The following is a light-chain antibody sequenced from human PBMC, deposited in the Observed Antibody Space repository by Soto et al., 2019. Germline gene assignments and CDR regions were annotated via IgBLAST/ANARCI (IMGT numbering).Light chain of an antibody. J-gene: IGKJ1*01. Sequence: DIQMTQSPSSLSASVGDRVTITCQASQDISNYLNWYQQKPGKAPKLLIYDASNLETGVPSRFIGSGSGTEFTFTISSLQPEDIATYYCQQYDNLPPFGQGTKVEIK. V-gene: IGKV1-33*01. CDR3: QQYDNLPP. CDR2: DAS. CDR1: QDISNY.